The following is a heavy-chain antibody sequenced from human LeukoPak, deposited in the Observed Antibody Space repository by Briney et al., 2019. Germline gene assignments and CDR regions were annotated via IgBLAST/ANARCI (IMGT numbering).Heavy chain of an antibody. D-gene: IGHD4-17*01. V-gene: IGHV1-2*02. J-gene: IGHJ4*02. Sequence: ASVTVSCMASGYTFTGYYMHWVRQAPGQGLEWMGWINPNRGGTKYAQKFQGRVTITRDTSISTAYMELSRLRSDDTAVYYGARPLDYGDYYYWGQGNLVTVSS. CDR1: GYTFTGYY. CDR2: INPNRGGT. CDR3: ARPLDYGDYYY.